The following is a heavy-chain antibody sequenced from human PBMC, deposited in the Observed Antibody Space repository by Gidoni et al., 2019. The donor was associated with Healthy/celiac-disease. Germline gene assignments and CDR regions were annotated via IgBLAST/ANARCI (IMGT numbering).Heavy chain of an antibody. CDR2: LSYDGSNK. CDR3: AREPRTFGGVIVIEHYFDY. D-gene: IGHD3-16*02. V-gene: IGHV3-30-3*01. J-gene: IGHJ4*02. CDR1: GFTFSSYA. Sequence: QVQLVESGGGVVQPGRSLRLSGAASGFTFSSYAMHWVRQAPGKGLEWVAVLSYDGSNKYYADSVKGRFTISRDNSKNTLYLQMNSLRAEDTAVYYCAREPRTFGGVIVIEHYFDYWGQGTLVTVSS.